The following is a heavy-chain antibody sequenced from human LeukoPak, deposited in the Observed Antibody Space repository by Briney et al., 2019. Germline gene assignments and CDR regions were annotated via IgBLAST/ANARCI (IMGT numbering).Heavy chain of an antibody. CDR1: GFTFSSYE. CDR3: ARAPYTIFGAMDV. CDR2: ISSSGSTI. Sequence: HPGGSLRLSCAASGFTFSSYEMNWVRQAPGKGLEWVSYISSSGSTIYYADPVKGRFTISRDNAKNSLYLQMNSLRAEDTAVYYCARAPYTIFGAMDVWGKGTTVTVSS. J-gene: IGHJ6*03. V-gene: IGHV3-48*03. D-gene: IGHD3-3*01.